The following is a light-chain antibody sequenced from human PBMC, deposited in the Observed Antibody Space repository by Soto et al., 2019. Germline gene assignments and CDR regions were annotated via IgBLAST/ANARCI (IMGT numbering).Light chain of an antibody. CDR3: QQYASPYT. J-gene: IGKJ2*01. CDR1: ESVRSTN. CDR2: GAS. Sequence: EIVLTQSPGTLSLSPGERVTLSSRASESVRSTNLAWYQHKPGQAPRLLIYGASSRATGIPDRFSASGSGTDFTLTISRLEPEDFAVYYCQQYASPYTFGQGTKVDIK. V-gene: IGKV3-20*01.